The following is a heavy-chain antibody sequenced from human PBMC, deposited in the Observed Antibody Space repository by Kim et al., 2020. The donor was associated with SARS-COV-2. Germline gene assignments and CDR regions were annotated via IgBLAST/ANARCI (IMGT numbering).Heavy chain of an antibody. V-gene: IGHV1-24*01. CDR3: ATAALEGVQNWFDP. D-gene: IGHD3-10*01. CDR1: GYTLTELS. Sequence: ASVKVSCKVSGYTLTELSMHWVRPAPGKGLEWMGGFDPEDGEKIYAQKFQGRVTMTEDTSTDTAYMELSSLRSEDTAVYYCATAALEGVQNWFDPWGQGTLVTVSS. J-gene: IGHJ5*02. CDR2: FDPEDGEK.